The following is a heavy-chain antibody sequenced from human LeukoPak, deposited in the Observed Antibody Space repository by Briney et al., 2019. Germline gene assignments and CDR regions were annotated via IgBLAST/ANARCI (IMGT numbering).Heavy chain of an antibody. V-gene: IGHV3-9*01. J-gene: IGHJ5*02. D-gene: IGHD6-19*01. Sequence: PGRSLRLSCAASGFRFDGHAMHWVRQAPGKGLEWVSGISWKSDTRGYADSVKGRFTISRDNVKNSLYLQVNSLRPEDTALYYCAKDGRGSGWYSGNWFDPWGQGTLVTVSS. CDR3: AKDGRGSGWYSGNWFDP. CDR1: GFRFDGHA. CDR2: ISWKSDTR.